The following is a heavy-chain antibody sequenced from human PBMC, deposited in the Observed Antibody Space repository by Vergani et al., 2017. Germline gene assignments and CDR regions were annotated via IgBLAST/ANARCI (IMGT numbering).Heavy chain of an antibody. CDR2: FDPEDGET. D-gene: IGHD6-19*01. Sequence: QVQLVQSGAEVKKPGASVKVSCKVSGYTLPELSMHWVRQAPGKGLEWMGGFDPEDGETIDAQKFQGRGTMTEDTSTDTAYLELSSLSSSDRAVYYCATGRHGLVSYWGQGTLVTVSS. V-gene: IGHV1-24*01. J-gene: IGHJ4*02. CDR3: ATGRHGLVSY. CDR1: GYTLPELS.